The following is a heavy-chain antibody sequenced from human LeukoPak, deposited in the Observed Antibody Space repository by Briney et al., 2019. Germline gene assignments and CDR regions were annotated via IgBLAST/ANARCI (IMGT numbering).Heavy chain of an antibody. CDR3: ARGSRRWLQFGTIDY. Sequence: SETLSLTCAVYGGSFSGYYWSWIRQPPGKGLEWIGEINHSGSTNYNPSLKSRVTISVDTSKNQFSLKLSSVTAADTAVNYCARGSRRWLQFGTIDYWGQGTLVTVSS. CDR1: GGSFSGYY. D-gene: IGHD5-24*01. J-gene: IGHJ4*02. CDR2: INHSGST. V-gene: IGHV4-34*01.